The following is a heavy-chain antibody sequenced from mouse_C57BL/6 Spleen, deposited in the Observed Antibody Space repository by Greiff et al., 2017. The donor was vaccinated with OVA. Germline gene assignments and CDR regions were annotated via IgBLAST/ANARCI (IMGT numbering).Heavy chain of an antibody. CDR3: ARGYGSSYVYFDV. D-gene: IGHD1-1*01. V-gene: IGHV1-69*01. J-gene: IGHJ1*03. CDR2: IDPSGSYT. Sequence: VQLQQPGAELVMPGASVKLSCKASGYTFTSYWMHWVKQRPGQGLEWIGEIDPSGSYTNYNQKFKGKSTLTVDKSSSTAYMQLSSLTSADSAVYYCARGYGSSYVYFDVWGTGTTVTVSS. CDR1: GYTFTSYW.